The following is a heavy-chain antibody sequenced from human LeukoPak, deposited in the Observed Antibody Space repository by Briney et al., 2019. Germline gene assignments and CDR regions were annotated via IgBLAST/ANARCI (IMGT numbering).Heavy chain of an antibody. V-gene: IGHV4-59*01. CDR3: ARHSGHSSTNDAFDI. Sequence: SETLSLTCTVSDGSINGYYWSWIRQPPGKGLDWIGYMYSGGTTNYSPSLKSRVTISEDMSKNQFSLKLTSVPAADTAVYYCARHSGHSSTNDAFDIWGQGTMVIVSS. D-gene: IGHD6-13*01. CDR1: DGSINGYY. CDR2: MYSGGTT. J-gene: IGHJ3*02.